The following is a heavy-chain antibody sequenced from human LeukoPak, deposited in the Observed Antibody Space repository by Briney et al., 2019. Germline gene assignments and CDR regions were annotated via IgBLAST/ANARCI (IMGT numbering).Heavy chain of an antibody. J-gene: IGHJ6*02. CDR3: AKDTGSSAMDV. V-gene: IGHV3-9*01. D-gene: IGHD6-13*01. Sequence: GGSLRLSCAASGFTFDDYAMHWVRQAPGKGLEWVSGISWNSGSIGYADSVKGRFTISRDNAKNSLYLQMNSLRAEDTALYYCAKDTGSSAMDVWGQGTTVTVSS. CDR2: ISWNSGSI. CDR1: GFTFDDYA.